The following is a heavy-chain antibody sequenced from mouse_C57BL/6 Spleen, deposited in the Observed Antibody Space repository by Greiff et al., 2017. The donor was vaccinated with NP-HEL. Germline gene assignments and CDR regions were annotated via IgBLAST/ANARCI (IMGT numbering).Heavy chain of an antibody. CDR1: GYTFTDYY. CDR2: INPNNGGT. CDR3: ARFSGWYFDV. Sequence: EVQLQQSGPELVKPGASVKISCKASGYTFTDYYMNWVKQSHGKSLEWIGDINPNNGGTSYNQKFKGKATLTVDKSSSTAYMELRSLTSEDSAVYYCARFSGWYFDVWGTGTTVTVSS. V-gene: IGHV1-26*01. D-gene: IGHD3-1*01. J-gene: IGHJ1*03.